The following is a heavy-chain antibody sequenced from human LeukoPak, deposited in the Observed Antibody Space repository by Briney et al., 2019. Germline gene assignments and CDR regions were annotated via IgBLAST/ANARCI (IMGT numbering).Heavy chain of an antibody. V-gene: IGHV3-23*01. J-gene: IGHJ4*02. Sequence: GGFLRLSCAASGFTFSSYWMTWVRQAPGKGLEWVSGISGSGTGGRTYYADSVKGRFTISRDNSKNTLYLQMNSLRAEDTAVYYCAKAGSIRFDYWGQGTLVTVSS. D-gene: IGHD1-26*01. CDR3: AKAGSIRFDY. CDR2: ISGSGTGGRT. CDR1: GFTFSSYW.